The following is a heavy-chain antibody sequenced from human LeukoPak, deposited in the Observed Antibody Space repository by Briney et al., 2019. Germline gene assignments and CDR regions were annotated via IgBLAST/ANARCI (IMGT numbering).Heavy chain of an antibody. CDR1: GFTFSNAW. CDR2: ISASGGST. J-gene: IGHJ4*02. V-gene: IGHV3-23*01. D-gene: IGHD2-2*01. Sequence: GGSLRLSCAASGFTFSNAWMSWVRQAPGKGLEWVSAISASGGSTYYADSVKGRFTISRDNSQNTLYLQVNSLRAEDTAVYYCAKGLVPAAIRVVDYWGQGTLVTVSS. CDR3: AKGLVPAAIRVVDY.